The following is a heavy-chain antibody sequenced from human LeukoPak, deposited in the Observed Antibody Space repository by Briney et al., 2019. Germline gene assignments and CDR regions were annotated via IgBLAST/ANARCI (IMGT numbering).Heavy chain of an antibody. CDR2: ISAYNDNT. V-gene: IGHV1-18*01. J-gene: IGHJ3*02. D-gene: IGHD3-22*01. CDR1: GYTFSSYG. CDR3: ARDRGDHYDSSRYSAFDI. Sequence: ASVKVSCKASGYTFSSYGISWVRQAPGQGLEWMGWISAYNDNTWYALKLQGRVTMTTDTSTSTAYMELRSLRSDDTAVYYCARDRGDHYDSSRYSAFDIWGQGTLVTVSS.